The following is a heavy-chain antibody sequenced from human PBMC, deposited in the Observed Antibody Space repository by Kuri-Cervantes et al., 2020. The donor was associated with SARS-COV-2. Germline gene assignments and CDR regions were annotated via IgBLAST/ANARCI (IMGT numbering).Heavy chain of an antibody. J-gene: IGHJ5*02. D-gene: IGHD4-23*01. CDR1: GYTFTSYG. Sequence: ASVKVSCKASGYTFTSYGMSWVRQAPGQGLGWMGWTNPNSGCTNYAQKFQGRVTMTRDTSISTAYMELSRLRSDDTAVYYCARDLTDGRNLGNWFDPWGQGTLVTVSS. V-gene: IGHV1-2*02. CDR2: TNPNSGCT. CDR3: ARDLTDGRNLGNWFDP.